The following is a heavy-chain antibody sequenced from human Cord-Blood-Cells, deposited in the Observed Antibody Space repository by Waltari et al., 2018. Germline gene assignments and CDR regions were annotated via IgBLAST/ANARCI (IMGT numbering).Heavy chain of an antibody. CDR1: GGTLSSYA. CDR2: IIPIFGTA. V-gene: IGHV1-69*01. J-gene: IGHJ4*02. CDR3: ARAPLSYSNFDY. Sequence: QVQLVQSGAEVTKPGPSVKVSCHASGGTLSSYAISWVRQAPGQGLEWMGGIIPIFGTANYAQKFQGRVTITADESTSTAYMELSSLRSEDTAVYYCARAPLSYSNFDYWGQGTLVTVSS. D-gene: IGHD4-4*01.